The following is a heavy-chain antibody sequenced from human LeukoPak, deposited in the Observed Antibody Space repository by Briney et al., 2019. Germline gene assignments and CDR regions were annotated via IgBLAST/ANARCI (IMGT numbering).Heavy chain of an antibody. J-gene: IGHJ6*02. CDR2: ISAYNGNT. Sequence: ASVKVSCKASGYTFTDYYIHWVRQAPGQGLEWMGWISAYNGNTNYAQKLQGRVTMTTDTSTSTAYMELRSLRSDDTAVYYCARRLAGYYYYGMDVWGQGTTVTVSS. CDR3: ARRLAGYYYYGMDV. D-gene: IGHD6-19*01. CDR1: GYTFTDYY. V-gene: IGHV1-18*04.